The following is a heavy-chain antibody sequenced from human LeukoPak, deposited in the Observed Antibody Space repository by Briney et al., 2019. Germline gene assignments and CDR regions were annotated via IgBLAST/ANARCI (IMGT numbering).Heavy chain of an antibody. CDR1: GGSISSGDYH. V-gene: IGHV4-31*03. D-gene: IGHD3-22*01. CDR2: IHYRGTT. J-gene: IGHJ4*02. Sequence: SETLSLTCSVSGGSISSGDYHWSWIRQLPGKGLEWIGYIHYRGTTYYNPSLESRVIVSAGTSKNQFSLKLSSVTAADTAVYYCAREKAYDSSVSYSNPFDYWGLGTLVTVSS. CDR3: AREKAYDSSVSYSNPFDY.